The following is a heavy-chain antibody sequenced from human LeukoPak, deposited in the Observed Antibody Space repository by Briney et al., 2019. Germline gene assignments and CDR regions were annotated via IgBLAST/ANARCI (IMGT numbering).Heavy chain of an antibody. J-gene: IGHJ6*02. CDR3: ASEPRYYDFWSGPDDYYYGMDV. CDR1: GFTFSSYW. V-gene: IGHV3-74*01. D-gene: IGHD3-3*01. Sequence: GGSLRLSCAASGFTFSSYWMHWVRQAPGKGLVWVSRINSDGSSTSYADSVKGRFTISRDNAKNTLYLQMNSLRAEDTAVYYCASEPRYYDFWSGPDDYYYGMDVWGQGTTVTVSS. CDR2: INSDGSST.